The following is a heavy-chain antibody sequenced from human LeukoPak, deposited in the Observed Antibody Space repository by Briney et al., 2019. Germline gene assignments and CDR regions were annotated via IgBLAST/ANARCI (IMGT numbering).Heavy chain of an antibody. CDR2: ISDTGKT. D-gene: IGHD2/OR15-2a*01. Sequence: PSETLSLTCSVSGASLSSYYWDWLRQPPGKGLEWIGYISDTGKTDSNPSLKSRVSISLDTSKKQFSLRLRSVTAADSAVYYCATGYYEPFATCGPGILVTVSS. J-gene: IGHJ5*02. CDR1: GASLSSYY. V-gene: IGHV4-59*01. CDR3: ATGYYEPFAT.